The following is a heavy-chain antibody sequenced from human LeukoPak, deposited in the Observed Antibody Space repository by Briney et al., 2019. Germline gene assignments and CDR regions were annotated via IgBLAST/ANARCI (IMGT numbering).Heavy chain of an antibody. V-gene: IGHV1-18*01. CDR2: VSGHNGNK. Sequence: ASVKVSCKASGYTFTTYGISWMRQAPGQGLEWVGWVSGHNGNKNYAQKLQGRVTMTTDTSTSTAYMELRSPRSDDTAVYYCARDTSYDFWSDPTELFDIWGQGTMVTVSS. D-gene: IGHD3-3*01. CDR1: GYTFTTYG. J-gene: IGHJ3*02. CDR3: ARDTSYDFWSDPTELFDI.